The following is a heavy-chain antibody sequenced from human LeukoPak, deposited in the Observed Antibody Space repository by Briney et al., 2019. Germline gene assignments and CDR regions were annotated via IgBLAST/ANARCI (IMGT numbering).Heavy chain of an antibody. Sequence: SGGSISSSSYYWGWIRQPPGKGLEWIGSIYYSGSTYYNPSLKSRVTISVDTSKNQISLKLSSVTAADTAVYYCATIRDTALRYWYFDLWGRGTLVIVSS. CDR2: IYYSGST. CDR3: ATIRDTALRYWYFDL. D-gene: IGHD5-18*01. J-gene: IGHJ2*01. V-gene: IGHV4-39*07. CDR1: GGSISSSSYY.